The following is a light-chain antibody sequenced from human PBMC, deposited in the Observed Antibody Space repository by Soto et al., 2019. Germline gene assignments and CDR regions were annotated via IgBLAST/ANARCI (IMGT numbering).Light chain of an antibody. V-gene: IGKV1-5*03. CDR1: QSINSW. CDR2: KAS. J-gene: IGKJ1*01. Sequence: DIQMTQSPSTLSASVGDRVTITCRASQSINSWLAWYQHKPGKAPKLLIYKASSLESGVPSRFSGSGSGTEFTLTISPLQPEDFASYYCLQYNSHSWTFGQETKVEMK. CDR3: LQYNSHSWT.